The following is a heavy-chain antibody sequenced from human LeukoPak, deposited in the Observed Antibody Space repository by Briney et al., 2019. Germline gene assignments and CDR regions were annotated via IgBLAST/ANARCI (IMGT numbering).Heavy chain of an antibody. J-gene: IGHJ6*03. CDR3: ARDGQYQLPNYYYYYMDV. D-gene: IGHD2-2*01. Sequence: GGSLRLSCAASGFTFSSYGMHWVRQAPDKGLEWVAVIWYDGSNKYYADSVKGRFTISRDNSKNTLYLQMNSLRAEDTAVYYCARDGQYQLPNYYYYYMDVWGKGTTVTVSS. V-gene: IGHV3-33*01. CDR2: IWYDGSNK. CDR1: GFTFSSYG.